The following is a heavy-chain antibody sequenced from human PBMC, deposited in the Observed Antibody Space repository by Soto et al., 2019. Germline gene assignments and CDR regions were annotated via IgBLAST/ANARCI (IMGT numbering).Heavy chain of an antibody. J-gene: IGHJ6*02. V-gene: IGHV3-53*01. Sequence: PGGSLRLSCAASGFSVSSNYMSWVRQAPGKGLEWVSAIYSGGTTYYADSAEGRLTISRDNNKNTLYLQMSSLRAEDTAAYYCARDQDDYDGYYHGMDVWGQGTTVTVSS. CDR3: ARDQDDYDGYYHGMDV. CDR2: IYSGGTT. D-gene: IGHD3-22*01. CDR1: GFSVSSNY.